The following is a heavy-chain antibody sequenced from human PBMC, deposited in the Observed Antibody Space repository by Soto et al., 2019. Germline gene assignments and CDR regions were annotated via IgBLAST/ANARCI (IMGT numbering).Heavy chain of an antibody. CDR2: IYYSGST. Sequence: QVQLQESGPGLVKPSETLSLTCTVSGGSVSSGSYYWSWIRQPPGKGLEWIGYIYYSGSTNYNPSLKSRVTISIDTSKNQFSLQLSSVTAADPAVYYCASYRRVWYAVSYWGPGTLVTVSS. V-gene: IGHV4-61*01. CDR3: ASYRRVWYAVSY. D-gene: IGHD6-19*01. CDR1: GGSVSSGSYY. J-gene: IGHJ4*02.